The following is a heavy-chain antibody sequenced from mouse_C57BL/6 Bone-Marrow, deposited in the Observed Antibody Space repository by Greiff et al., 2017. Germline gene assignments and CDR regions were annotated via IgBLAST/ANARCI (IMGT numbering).Heavy chain of an antibody. Sequence: QVTLKESGAELVKPGASVKLSCKASGYTFTSYWMPWVKQMPGRGLEWIGRIDPNSGGTKYNEKFKSKATLTVDKPSSTAYMQLSSLTSEDSAVYYCARNYWAMDYWGQGTSVTVSS. CDR3: ARNYWAMDY. D-gene: IGHD2-1*01. V-gene: IGHV1-72*01. CDR1: GYTFTSYW. J-gene: IGHJ4*01. CDR2: IDPNSGGT.